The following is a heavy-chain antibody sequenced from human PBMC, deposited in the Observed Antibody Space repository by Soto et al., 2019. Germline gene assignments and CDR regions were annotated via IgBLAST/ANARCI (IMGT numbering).Heavy chain of an antibody. CDR3: ARRYGGNFDY. CDR2: IYYSGST. D-gene: IGHD3-16*01. CDR1: GGNISSHY. V-gene: IGHV4-59*11. J-gene: IGHJ4*02. Sequence: SETHPHSYTVSGGNISSHYWSWIRQPPGKGLEWIGYIYYSGSTNYNPSLKSRVTISVDTSKNQFSLKLSSVTAADTAVYYCARRYGGNFDYWGQGTLVTVSS.